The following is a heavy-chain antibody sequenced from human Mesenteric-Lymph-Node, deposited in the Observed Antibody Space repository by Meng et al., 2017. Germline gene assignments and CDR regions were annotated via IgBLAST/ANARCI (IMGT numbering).Heavy chain of an antibody. CDR2: IYYRGST. Sequence: HLQELGQGLGKPSVTLFLTCTISGGSITSTSSCGGWVSQPPRMGLEWIGRIYYRGSTLYNRSTKTRISMIVEMSKNQFSLTVNYATAADTAIYYCVLSSHTWGQGTLVTVSS. V-gene: IGHV4-39*07. D-gene: IGHD6-13*01. CDR1: GGSITSTSSC. J-gene: IGHJ5*02. CDR3: VLSSHT.